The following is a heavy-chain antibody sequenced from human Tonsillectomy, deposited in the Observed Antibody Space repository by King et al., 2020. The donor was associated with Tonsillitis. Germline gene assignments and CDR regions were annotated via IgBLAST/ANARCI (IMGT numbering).Heavy chain of an antibody. D-gene: IGHD6-19*01. J-gene: IGHJ4*02. CDR2: INHSGST. V-gene: IGHV4-34*01. Sequence: VQLQQWGAGLSKPSETLSLTCAVYGGSFSGHYWSWIRQPPGKGLEWIEEINHSGSTNYNPSLKSRVTISVDTSKNQFSLNLSSVTAADTAVYYCARFGGYSSGWWLDYWGQGTLVTVSS. CDR1: GGSFSGHY. CDR3: ARFGGYSSGWWLDY.